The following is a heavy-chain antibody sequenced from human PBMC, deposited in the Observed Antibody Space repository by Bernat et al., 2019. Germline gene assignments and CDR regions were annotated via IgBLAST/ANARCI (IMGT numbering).Heavy chain of an antibody. CDR3: ARMVLWGYCSSTSCLGWFDP. J-gene: IGHJ5*02. V-gene: IGHV4-59*01. CDR1: GGSISSYY. Sequence: QVQLQESGPGLVKPSETLSLTCTVSGGSISSYYWSWIRQPPGKGLEWIGYIYYSGSTNYNPSLKSRVTISVDTSQNQFSLKLSSVTAADTAVYYCARMVLWGYCSSTSCLGWFDPWGQGTLVTVSS. CDR2: IYYSGST. D-gene: IGHD2-2*01.